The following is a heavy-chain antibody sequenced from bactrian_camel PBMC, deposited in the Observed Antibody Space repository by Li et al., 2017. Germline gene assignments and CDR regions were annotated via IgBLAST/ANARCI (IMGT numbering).Heavy chain of an antibody. V-gene: IGHV3S54*01. D-gene: IGHD5*01. CDR1: GHSLSGSSNC. CDR3: ANERVEGGFDY. J-gene: IGHJ4*01. Sequence: QLVESGGGPVQAGGSLRLSCEASGHSLSGSSNCMGWFRQAAGKEREGVAVIYEGGGSSYYADSVKGRFAISYGNAKNTLYLQLNSLKTRDTAMYYCANERVEGGFDYWGRGTQVTVS. CDR2: IYEGGGSS.